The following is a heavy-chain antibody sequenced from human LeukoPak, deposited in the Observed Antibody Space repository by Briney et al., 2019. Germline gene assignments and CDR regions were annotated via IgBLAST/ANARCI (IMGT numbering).Heavy chain of an antibody. V-gene: IGHV3-9*02. CDR1: KFGSSSYW. CDR3: AKAISSSWPPFQH. Sequence: GGPLSPSCAPSKFGSSSYWMHGFGQAPGKGLGWFSGISWNSGSIGYADSVKGRFTISRDNAKNSLYLQINSLRAEDTALYYCAKAISSSWPPFQHWGQGTLVTVSS. CDR2: ISWNSGSI. D-gene: IGHD6-13*01. J-gene: IGHJ1*01.